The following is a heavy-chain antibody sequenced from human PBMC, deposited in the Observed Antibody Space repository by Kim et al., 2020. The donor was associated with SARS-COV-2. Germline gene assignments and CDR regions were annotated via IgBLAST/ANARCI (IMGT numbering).Heavy chain of an antibody. CDR1: GFTFSSYA. V-gene: IGHV3-30*04. D-gene: IGHD5-18*01. CDR3: ARAGIQLWSHFDY. J-gene: IGHJ4*02. CDR2: ISYDGSNK. Sequence: GGSLRLSCAASGFTFSSYAMHWVRQAPGKGLEWVAVISYDGSNKYYADSVKGRFTISRDNTKNTLYLQMNSLRAEDTAVYYCARAGIQLWSHFDYWGQGTLATFSS.